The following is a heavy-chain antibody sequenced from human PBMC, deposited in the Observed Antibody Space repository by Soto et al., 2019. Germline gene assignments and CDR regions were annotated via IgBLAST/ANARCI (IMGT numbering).Heavy chain of an antibody. D-gene: IGHD3-22*01. CDR2: ISTYNGNT. Sequence: QVQLVQSGAEVKKPGASVKVSCKASGYTFTTYGINWVRQAPGQGLEWVGWISTYNGNTDYAQKVQDRVTMTTDTSTSTAYMELRSLRSDDTAVYCCARSTYYYDSSGPFDYWGQGTLVTVSS. CDR1: GYTFTTYG. J-gene: IGHJ4*02. CDR3: ARSTYYYDSSGPFDY. V-gene: IGHV1-18*04.